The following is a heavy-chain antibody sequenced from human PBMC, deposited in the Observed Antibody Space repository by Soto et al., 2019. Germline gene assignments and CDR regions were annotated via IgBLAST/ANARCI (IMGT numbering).Heavy chain of an antibody. D-gene: IGHD6-19*01. V-gene: IGHV3-30*18. Sequence: QVQLVESGGGVVQPGRSLRLSCAASGFTFSSYGMHWVRQAPGKGLEWVAVISYDGSNKYYADSVKGRFTISRDNSKNTLYPQMNSLRAEDTAVYYCAKDRRSSGWSNFDYWGQGTLVTVSS. J-gene: IGHJ4*02. CDR3: AKDRRSSGWSNFDY. CDR1: GFTFSSYG. CDR2: ISYDGSNK.